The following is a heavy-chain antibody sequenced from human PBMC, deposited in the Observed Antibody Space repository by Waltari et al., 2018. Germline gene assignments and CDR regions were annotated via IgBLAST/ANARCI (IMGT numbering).Heavy chain of an antibody. CDR3: ARLFASIFGVVVGWFDP. CDR2: INHSGST. D-gene: IGHD3-3*01. J-gene: IGHJ5*02. Sequence: QVQLQQWGAGLLKPSETLSLTCAVYGGSFSGYYWSWIRQPPGKGLEWIGEINHSGSTNYNPSLKSRVTISVDTSKNQFSLKLSSVTAADTAVYYCARLFASIFGVVVGWFDPWGQGTLVTVSS. V-gene: IGHV4-34*01. CDR1: GGSFSGYY.